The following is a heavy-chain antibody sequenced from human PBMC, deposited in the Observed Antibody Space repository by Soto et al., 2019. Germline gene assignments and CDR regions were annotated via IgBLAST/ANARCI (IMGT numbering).Heavy chain of an antibody. Sequence: ASVKVSCKASGYTFASYYMHWVRQAPGQGLEWMGIINPSGGSTSYAQKFQGRVTMTRDTSTSTAYMELSSLRSEDTAVYYCARDPRRFLGVGSYFDYWGQGTQVTVSS. J-gene: IGHJ4*02. CDR2: INPSGGST. D-gene: IGHD3-3*01. CDR1: GYTFASYY. V-gene: IGHV1-46*01. CDR3: ARDPRRFLGVGSYFDY.